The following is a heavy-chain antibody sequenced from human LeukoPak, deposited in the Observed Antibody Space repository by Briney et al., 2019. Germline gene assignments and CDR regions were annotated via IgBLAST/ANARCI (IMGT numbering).Heavy chain of an antibody. D-gene: IGHD3-3*01. V-gene: IGHV3-21*01. CDR1: VFTFSCYS. J-gene: IGHJ6*02. Sequence: GGSLRLSCSAYVFTFSCYSMNWVRQAPGKGLECISSISSRSSNINYEDSMKGQFTISRDNAKNSMYLKINSLRAKDTAVYYCARDRDLESLFYYYYGMDVWGQGTTVTVSS. CDR3: ARDRDLESLFYYYYGMDV. CDR2: ISSRSSNI.